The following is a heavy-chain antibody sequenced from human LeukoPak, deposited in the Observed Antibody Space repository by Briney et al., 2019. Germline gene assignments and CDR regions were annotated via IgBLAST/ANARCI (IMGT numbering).Heavy chain of an antibody. CDR1: GGTFSSYA. V-gene: IGHV1-69*05. CDR2: IIPIFGTA. D-gene: IGHD2-2*01. J-gene: IGHJ4*02. CDR3: ARVVVGESVVPIAGYFDY. Sequence: SVKVSCKASGGTFSSYAISWVRQAPGQGLEWMGRIIPIFGTANYAQNLQGRVTMTTDTSTSTAYMELRSLRSDDTAVYHCARVVVGESVVPIAGYFDYWGQGTLVIVSS.